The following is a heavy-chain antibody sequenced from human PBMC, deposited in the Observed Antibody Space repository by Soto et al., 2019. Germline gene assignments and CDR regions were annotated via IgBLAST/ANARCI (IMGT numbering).Heavy chain of an antibody. CDR3: AREAPAASPYFYGMGV. D-gene: IGHD2-2*01. Sequence: EVQLVESGGGLVQPGGSLRLSCVASGFTFSNYWMHWVRQAPGKGLVWVSRINTDGTIKSYVDSVQGRFTLSRDSAKNTLHLQMNDPRAEDTGVYFWAREAPAASPYFYGMGVWGHGTTVTVSS. CDR2: INTDGTIK. CDR1: GFTFSNYW. J-gene: IGHJ6*02. V-gene: IGHV3-74*01.